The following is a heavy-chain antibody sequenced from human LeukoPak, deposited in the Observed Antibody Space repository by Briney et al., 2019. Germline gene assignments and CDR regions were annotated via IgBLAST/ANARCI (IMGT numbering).Heavy chain of an antibody. CDR3: AREGVVVPAAPYLGWFDP. CDR2: INPSGGST. Sequence: GASVKVSCKASGYTFTSYGISWVRQAPGQGLEWMGIINPSGGSTSYAQKFQGRVTMTRDTSTSTVYMELSSLRSEDTAVYYCAREGVVVPAAPYLGWFDPWGQGTLVTVSS. V-gene: IGHV1-46*03. D-gene: IGHD2-2*01. J-gene: IGHJ5*02. CDR1: GYTFTSYG.